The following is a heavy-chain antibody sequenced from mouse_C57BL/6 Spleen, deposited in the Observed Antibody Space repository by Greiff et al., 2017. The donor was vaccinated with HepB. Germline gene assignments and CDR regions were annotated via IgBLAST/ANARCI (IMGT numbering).Heavy chain of an antibody. J-gene: IGHJ4*01. CDR1: GYTFTSYG. CDR3: ARLSLRGRTYYAMDY. Sequence: VKLQESGAELARPGASVKLSCKASGYTFTSYGISWVKQRTGQGLEWIGEIYPRSGNTYYNEKFKGKATLTADKSSSTAYMELRSLTSEDSAVYFCARLSLRGRTYYAMDYWGQGTSVTVSS. CDR2: IYPRSGNT. V-gene: IGHV1-81*01. D-gene: IGHD1-1*01.